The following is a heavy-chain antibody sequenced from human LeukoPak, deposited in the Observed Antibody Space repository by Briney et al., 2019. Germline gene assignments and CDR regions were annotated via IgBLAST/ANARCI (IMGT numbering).Heavy chain of an antibody. Sequence: GGSLRLSCAASGFTVSSNYMSWVRQAPGKGLEWVSVIYSGGSTYYADSVKGRFTISRDNSKNTLYLQMNSQRAEDTAVYYCARDPYYYGMDVWGQGTTVTVSS. CDR3: ARDPYYYGMDV. CDR1: GFTVSSNY. V-gene: IGHV3-66*01. CDR2: IYSGGST. J-gene: IGHJ6*02.